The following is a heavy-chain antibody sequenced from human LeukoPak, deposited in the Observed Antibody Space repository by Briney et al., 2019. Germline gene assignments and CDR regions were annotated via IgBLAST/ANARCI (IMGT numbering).Heavy chain of an antibody. J-gene: IGHJ4*02. Sequence: ASVKVSCKASGYTFTSYGISWVRQAPGQGLEWMGWISAYNGNTNYAQKLQGRVTMTTDTSTSTAYMELRSLRSDDTAVYYCARGYRSGGSCYVAYFDYWGQGTLVTVSS. CDR2: ISAYNGNT. CDR3: ARGYRSGGSCYVAYFDY. V-gene: IGHV1-18*04. D-gene: IGHD2-15*01. CDR1: GYTFTSYG.